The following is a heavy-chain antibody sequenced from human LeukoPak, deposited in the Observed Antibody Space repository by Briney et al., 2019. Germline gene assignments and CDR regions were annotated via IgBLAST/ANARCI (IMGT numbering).Heavy chain of an antibody. CDR3: VRDSGGWPFAY. D-gene: IGHD6-19*01. CDR1: GFTFSSYA. J-gene: IGHJ4*02. V-gene: IGHV3-30-3*01. Sequence: PGGSLRLSCAASGFTFSSYAMHWARQAPGKGLEWVAVISHDGSNEYYADSMKGRFTISRDNSKNTLYLQMNSLITDDTAVYHCVRDSGGWPFAYWGQGTLVTVSS. CDR2: ISHDGSNE.